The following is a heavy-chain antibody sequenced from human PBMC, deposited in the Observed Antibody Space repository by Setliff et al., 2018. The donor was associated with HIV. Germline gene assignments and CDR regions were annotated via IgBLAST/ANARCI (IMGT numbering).Heavy chain of an antibody. CDR1: GDSTTSSSSY. D-gene: IGHD1-26*01. CDR3: ARRSIVGVTRGFYYYGLDV. V-gene: IGHV4-39*07. J-gene: IGHJ6*02. CDR2: IYYSGNT. Sequence: NPSETLSLTCTASGDSTTSSSSYWGWIRQPPGKGLEWIGNIYYSGNTNYNPSLKNRVTMSLDTSKTQVSLRLTSVTAADTAVYYCARRSIVGVTRGFYYYGLDVWGQGTTVTVSS.